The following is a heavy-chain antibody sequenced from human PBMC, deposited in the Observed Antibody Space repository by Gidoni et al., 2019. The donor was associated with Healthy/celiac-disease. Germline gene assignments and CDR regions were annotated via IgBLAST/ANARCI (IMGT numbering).Heavy chain of an antibody. J-gene: IGHJ4*02. CDR2: ISSSSSTI. CDR1: GFTFSSYS. CDR3: ASLSDYGDYRHFDY. Sequence: EVQLVESGGGLVQPGGSLSLSCAASGFTFSSYSMTWVRQAPGKGLEWISYISSSSSTIYYADSVKGRFTISRDNAKNSLYLQMNSLRDEDTAVYYCASLSDYGDYRHFDYWGQGTLVTVSS. D-gene: IGHD4-17*01. V-gene: IGHV3-48*02.